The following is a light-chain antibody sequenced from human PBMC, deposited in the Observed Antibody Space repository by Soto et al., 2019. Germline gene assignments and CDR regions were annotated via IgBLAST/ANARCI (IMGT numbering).Light chain of an antibody. CDR2: EVY. Sequence: QSALTQPPSASGSPGQSVTISCTGTSSDVGGYNYVSWYQHHPGKAPKLIIYEVYKRPSGVPDRFSGSKSGNTAALTVSGLQAEDEADYYCSSYVGTNSYVFGTGTKVNVL. V-gene: IGLV2-8*01. J-gene: IGLJ1*01. CDR3: SSYVGTNSYV. CDR1: SSDVGGYNY.